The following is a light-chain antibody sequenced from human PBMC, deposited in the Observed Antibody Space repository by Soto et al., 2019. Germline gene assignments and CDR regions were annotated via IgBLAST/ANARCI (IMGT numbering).Light chain of an antibody. CDR1: NIGSKS. Sequence: SYELTQPPSVSVAPGKTARITCGGNNIGSKSVHGYQQKPGQAPVLVIYYDSDRPSGIPERFSGSNSGNTATLTISRVEAGDEADYYCPVWDSSSDHVVFGGGTKVTVL. J-gene: IGLJ2*01. V-gene: IGLV3-21*04. CDR2: YDS. CDR3: PVWDSSSDHVV.